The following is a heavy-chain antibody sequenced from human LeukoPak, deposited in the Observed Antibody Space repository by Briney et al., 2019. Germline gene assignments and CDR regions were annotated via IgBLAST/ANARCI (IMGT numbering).Heavy chain of an antibody. Sequence: GASVKVSCKASGYTFTSYDINWVRQAPGQGLEWMGWISAYNGNTNYAQKLQGRVTMTTDTSTSTAYMELRSLRPDDTAVYYCARSYYGDNHFDYWGQGTLVTVSS. J-gene: IGHJ4*02. CDR2: ISAYNGNT. CDR1: GYTFTSYD. V-gene: IGHV1-18*01. D-gene: IGHD4-17*01. CDR3: ARSYYGDNHFDY.